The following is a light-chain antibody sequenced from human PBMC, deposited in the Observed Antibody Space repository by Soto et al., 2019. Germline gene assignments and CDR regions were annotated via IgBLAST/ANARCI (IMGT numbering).Light chain of an antibody. Sequence: DIQLTQSPSFLSASVGDRVTSTCRASQGISSYLAWYQQKPGKAPKLLIYAASTLQSGVPSRFSGSGSGTEFTLTISSLQPEDFATYYCQQLYSYPLTFGQGTKVEIK. J-gene: IGKJ1*01. V-gene: IGKV1-9*01. CDR3: QQLYSYPLT. CDR2: AAS. CDR1: QGISSY.